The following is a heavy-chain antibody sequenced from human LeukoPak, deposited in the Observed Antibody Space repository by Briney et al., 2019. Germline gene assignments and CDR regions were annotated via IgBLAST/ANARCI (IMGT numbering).Heavy chain of an antibody. V-gene: IGHV3-7*03. Sequence: PGGSLRLSCVASGFTFSSYWMSWVRQAPGKGLEWVANIKRDGSEKYYVDSVEGRFTITRDNSKNTLYLQMNSLRADDTAVYYCAKWGGIVVVIHPKTAFDFWGQGTMVTVSS. D-gene: IGHD3-22*01. CDR1: GFTFSSYW. CDR2: IKRDGSEK. CDR3: AKWGGIVVVIHPKTAFDF. J-gene: IGHJ3*01.